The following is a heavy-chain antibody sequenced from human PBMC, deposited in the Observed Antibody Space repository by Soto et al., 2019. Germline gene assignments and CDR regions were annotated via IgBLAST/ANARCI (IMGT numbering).Heavy chain of an antibody. CDR3: ARSPIYGGYVSYFDY. Sequence: GGSLRLSCAVSGFTFSDYWMSWVRQAPGKGLEWVANIKQDGNEKYYVDSVKGRFTISRDNAKNSLYLQMNSLRAEDTAVYYCARSPIYGGYVSYFDYWGQGTQVTVSS. CDR2: IKQDGNEK. CDR1: GFTFSDYW. V-gene: IGHV3-7*01. D-gene: IGHD5-12*01. J-gene: IGHJ4*02.